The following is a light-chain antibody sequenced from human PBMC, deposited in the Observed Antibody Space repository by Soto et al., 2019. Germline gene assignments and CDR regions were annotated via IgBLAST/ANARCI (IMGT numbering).Light chain of an antibody. Sequence: QSVLTQPASVSGSPGQSITISCTGTSSDVGLYNFLSWYQQHPGKAPKLMIYEVSNRPSGVSNRFSGSKSGNTASLTISGLQAEDEADYYCSSFTASSTRVFGTGTKVTVL. CDR2: EVS. V-gene: IGLV2-14*01. CDR3: SSFTASSTRV. J-gene: IGLJ1*01. CDR1: SSDVGLYNF.